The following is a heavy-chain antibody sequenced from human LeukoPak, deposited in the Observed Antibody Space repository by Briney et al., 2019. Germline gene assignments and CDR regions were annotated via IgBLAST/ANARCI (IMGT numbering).Heavy chain of an antibody. D-gene: IGHD5-12*01. V-gene: IGHV3-21*01. Sequence: PGGSLRLSCAASGFTFSSYSMNWVRQAPGKGLEWVSSISSSSSYIYYADSVKGRFTISRDNAKNSLYLQMNSLRAEDTAVYYCARDFRGYSGYDSYWYFDLWGRGTLVTVSS. J-gene: IGHJ2*01. CDR3: ARDFRGYSGYDSYWYFDL. CDR2: ISSSSSYI. CDR1: GFTFSSYS.